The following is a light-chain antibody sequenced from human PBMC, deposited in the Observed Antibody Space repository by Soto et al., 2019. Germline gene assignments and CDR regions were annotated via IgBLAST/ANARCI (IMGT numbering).Light chain of an antibody. CDR2: YDS. CDR1: NIGSKS. V-gene: IGLV3-21*04. J-gene: IGLJ2*01. CDR3: QVWDSSSEHPVV. Sequence: SYELTQPPSVSVAPGKTARITCGGNNIGSKSVHWYQQQPGQAPVLVIYYDSDRPSGIPERFSGSNSGNTATLTISRVEAGDEADYYCQVWDSSSEHPVVFGGGTQLTVL.